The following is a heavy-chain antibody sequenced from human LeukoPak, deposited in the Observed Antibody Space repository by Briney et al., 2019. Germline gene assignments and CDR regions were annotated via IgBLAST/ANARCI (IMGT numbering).Heavy chain of an antibody. CDR2: IKTDGSST. CDR3: VRGGYAWS. Sequence: GGSLRLSCAASGFTFSDYWMHWVRQAPGKGLVWVSGIKTDGSSTTYADSVKGRFTISRDNAKNTLYLQMNSLRAEDTAVYFCVRGGYAWSWGQGTPVTVSS. D-gene: IGHD3-16*01. J-gene: IGHJ4*02. V-gene: IGHV3-74*01. CDR1: GFTFSDYW.